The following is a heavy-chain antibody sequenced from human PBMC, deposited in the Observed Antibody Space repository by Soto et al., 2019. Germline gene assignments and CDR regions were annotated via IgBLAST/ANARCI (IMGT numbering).Heavy chain of an antibody. CDR1: GFTFDDYA. Sequence: EVQLVESGGGLVQPGRSLRLSCAASGFTFDDYAMHWVRQAPGKGLEWVSGISWNSGNIGYADSVKGRFTISRDNAKNYMYLQMNSLRAEDTALYYCAKVISHVISGAVNYWGQGTLVTVS. CDR2: ISWNSGNI. CDR3: AKVISHVISGAVNY. J-gene: IGHJ4*02. D-gene: IGHD6-19*01. V-gene: IGHV3-9*01.